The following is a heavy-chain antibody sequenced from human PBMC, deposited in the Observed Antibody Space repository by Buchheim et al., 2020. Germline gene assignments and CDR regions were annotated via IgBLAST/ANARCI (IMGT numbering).Heavy chain of an antibody. V-gene: IGHV3-21*01. CDR1: GFTFTGYT. CDR3: ARGGGPYDY. Sequence: EVQLVESGGGLVQPGGSLRLSCAASGFTFTGYTINWVRQAPGKGLEYVSSISGTKTYIYYAASVKGRFAISRDNAKDSVDLQMNSLRVEDTAVYYCARGGGPYDYWGQGTL. D-gene: IGHD3-16*01. J-gene: IGHJ4*02. CDR2: ISGTKTYI.